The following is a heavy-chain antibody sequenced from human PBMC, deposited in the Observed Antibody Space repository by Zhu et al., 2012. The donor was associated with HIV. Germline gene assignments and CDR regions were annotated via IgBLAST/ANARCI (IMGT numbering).Heavy chain of an antibody. V-gene: IGHV4-59*01. D-gene: IGHD1-26*01. Sequence: QVQLQESGPGLVKPSETLSLTCTVSGGSISSYYWSWIRQPPGKGLEWIGYIYYSGSTNYNPSLKSRVTISVDTSKNQFSLKLSSVTAADTAVYYCARAPYSGSYWYYYYYMDVWGKGTTVTVSS. J-gene: IGHJ6*03. CDR3: ARAPYSGSYWYYYYYMDV. CDR2: IYYSGST. CDR1: GGSISSYY.